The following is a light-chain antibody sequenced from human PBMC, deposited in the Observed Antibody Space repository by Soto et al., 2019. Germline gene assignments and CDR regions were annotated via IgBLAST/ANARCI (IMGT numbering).Light chain of an antibody. V-gene: IGKV1-9*01. J-gene: IGKJ5*01. CDR2: AAN. CDR1: QGISTY. Sequence: IQLTQSPSSLSASVGDRVSITCRASQGISTYLAWYQQKLGKAPKVLIYAANTLQSGVPSRFSGRGYGTDFTLTISSLQPEDFATYYCLQLKSYPLTFGQGTRLEI. CDR3: LQLKSYPLT.